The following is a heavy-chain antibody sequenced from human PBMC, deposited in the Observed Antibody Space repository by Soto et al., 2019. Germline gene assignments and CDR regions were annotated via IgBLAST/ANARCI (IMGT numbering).Heavy chain of an antibody. CDR2: ISFEGSNQ. J-gene: IGHJ4*02. CDR1: GFTFSHYG. V-gene: IGHV3-30*18. D-gene: IGHD2-21*02. Sequence: QVQLVESGGGVVQPGRSLRLSCAASGFTFSHYGLHWVRQAPGKGLEWVALISFEGSNQFYADSVKGRFTISRDNSKNTLYLQMNSLRADDTAVYYCANAERTVVVTSINYWGQGTLVTVSS. CDR3: ANAERTVVVTSINY.